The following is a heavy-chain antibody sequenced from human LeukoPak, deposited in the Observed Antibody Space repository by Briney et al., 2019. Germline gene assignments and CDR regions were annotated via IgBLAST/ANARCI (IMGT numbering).Heavy chain of an antibody. Sequence: PGGSLRLSCAASGFNFSSYWMSWVRQAPDRGLEWMAGISLYGSKKSSAHSVKGRFTISRDNSKNTLYLQMNSLRVEDTAVYYCARVGDIGSSIGYDFWGQGTVVIVSS. V-gene: IGHV3-30*01. CDR3: ARVGDIGSSIGYDF. J-gene: IGHJ4*02. CDR2: ISLYGSKK. D-gene: IGHD5-12*01. CDR1: GFNFSSYW.